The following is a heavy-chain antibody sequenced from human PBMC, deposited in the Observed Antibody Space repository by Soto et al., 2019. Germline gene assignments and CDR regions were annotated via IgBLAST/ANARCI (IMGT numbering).Heavy chain of an antibody. CDR3: ARVDSPSATMVWFDA. V-gene: IGHV1-18*01. CDR2: LSGYNGDT. J-gene: IGHJ5*02. Sequence: QVQLVQSGPEVKKPGASVRVSCKASGYSLRNYAFAWVRQAPGQGLEWMAWLSGYNGDTQYAPKFQGRVTLTTDTSTSTAYMDLRTLRSDDTAVYYCARVDSPSATMVWFDAWGQGTLVTVSS. D-gene: IGHD2-15*01. CDR1: GYSLRNYA.